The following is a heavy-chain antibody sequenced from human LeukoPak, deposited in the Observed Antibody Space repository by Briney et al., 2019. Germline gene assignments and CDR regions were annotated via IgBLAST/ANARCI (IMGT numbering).Heavy chain of an antibody. J-gene: IGHJ6*04. Sequence: GSLRLPCAASGFTFSSYAMSWVRQAPGKGLDWVSGISGSGGTTYYADSVKGRFTISRDNSKNTQYLQMNSLRAEDTAVYYCAKLPRYCSGGSCYPLGMDVWGKGTTVIVSS. V-gene: IGHV3-23*01. D-gene: IGHD2-15*01. CDR3: AKLPRYCSGGSCYPLGMDV. CDR2: ISGSGGTT. CDR1: GFTFSSYA.